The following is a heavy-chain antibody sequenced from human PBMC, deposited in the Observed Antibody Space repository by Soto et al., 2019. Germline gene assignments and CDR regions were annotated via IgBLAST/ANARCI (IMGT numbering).Heavy chain of an antibody. CDR1: GYTFTSYY. CDR2: INPSGGST. Sequence: ASVKVSCKASGYTFTSYYMHWVRQAPGQGLEWMGIINPSGGSTSYAQKFQGRVSMTRDTSTSTVYMELSSLRSEDTAVYYCARDSWYYYDSSGSYANDAFDIWGQGTMVTVSS. CDR3: ARDSWYYYDSSGSYANDAFDI. D-gene: IGHD3-22*01. V-gene: IGHV1-46*01. J-gene: IGHJ3*02.